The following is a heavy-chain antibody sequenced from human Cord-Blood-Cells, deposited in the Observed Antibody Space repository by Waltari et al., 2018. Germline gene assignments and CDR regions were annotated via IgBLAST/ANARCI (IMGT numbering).Heavy chain of an antibody. V-gene: IGHV4-39*01. CDR2: IYYSGST. D-gene: IGHD2-2*01. CDR3: ARHRDIVVVPAAFDY. J-gene: IGHJ4*02. CDR1: GGSISSSSYY. Sequence: QLQLQESGPGLVKPSETLSLTCTVSGGSISSSSYYWGWIRQPPGKGLEWIGSIYYSGSTYYDPALKSRGARSVDTSKNQFSLELSAGTAADTAVYDCARHRDIVVVPAAFDYWGQGTLVTVSS.